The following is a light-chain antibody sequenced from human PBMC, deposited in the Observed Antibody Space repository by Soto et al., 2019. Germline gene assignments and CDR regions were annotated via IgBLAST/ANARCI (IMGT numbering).Light chain of an antibody. V-gene: IGLV2-14*03. CDR3: SSYNSATTIVV. CDR2: DVS. Sequence: QSVLTQPASVSGSPGQSITIPCTGTSSDVGGYNYVSWYQHHPGKAPKLMIYDVSERPSGVSNRLSGSKSGNTASLTISDLQAEDEADYYCSSYNSATTIVVFGGGTQLTVL. CDR1: SSDVGGYNY. J-gene: IGLJ2*01.